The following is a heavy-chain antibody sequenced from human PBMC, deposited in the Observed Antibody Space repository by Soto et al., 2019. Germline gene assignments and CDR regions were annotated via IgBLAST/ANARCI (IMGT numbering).Heavy chain of an antibody. CDR3: AKDPRSGPVMTTVTTPDY. CDR2: ISGSGGST. J-gene: IGHJ4*02. Sequence: GGSLRLSCAASGFTFSSYAMSWVRQAPGKGLEWVSAISGSGGSTYYADSVKGRFTISRDNSKNTLYLQMNSLRAEDTAVYYCAKDPRSGPVMTTVTTPDYWGQGTLVTVSS. D-gene: IGHD4-4*01. V-gene: IGHV3-23*01. CDR1: GFTFSSYA.